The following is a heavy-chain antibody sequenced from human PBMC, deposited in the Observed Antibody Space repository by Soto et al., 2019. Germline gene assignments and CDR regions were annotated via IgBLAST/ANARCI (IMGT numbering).Heavy chain of an antibody. V-gene: IGHV3-30-3*01. CDR1: GFTFSSYA. D-gene: IGHD4-17*01. CDR3: ASNVYSDSLFAFEY. J-gene: IGHJ4*02. Sequence: QVQLVESGGGVVQPGRSLRLSCAASGFTFSSYALHWVRQAPGKGLEWVAIISYGGSNKYYADSVKGRFTISRDNSKNAQYQQMNSLSPENTAEYYCASNVYSDSLFAFEYWGQGTLVTVSS. CDR2: ISYGGSNK.